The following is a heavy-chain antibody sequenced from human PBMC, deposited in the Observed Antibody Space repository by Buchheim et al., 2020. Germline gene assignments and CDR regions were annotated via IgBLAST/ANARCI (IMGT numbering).Heavy chain of an antibody. D-gene: IGHD5-18*01. CDR1: GGSISSYY. V-gene: IGHV4-59*01. J-gene: IGHJ6*02. Sequence: QVQLQESGPGLVKPSETLSLTCTVSGGSISSYYWSWIRQPPGKGLEWIGYIYYSGSTNYNPSLKSRVTISVDTSKNQFSLKLSSVTAADTAVYYCASRGDSYVNYYGMDVWGQGTT. CDR2: IYYSGST. CDR3: ASRGDSYVNYYGMDV.